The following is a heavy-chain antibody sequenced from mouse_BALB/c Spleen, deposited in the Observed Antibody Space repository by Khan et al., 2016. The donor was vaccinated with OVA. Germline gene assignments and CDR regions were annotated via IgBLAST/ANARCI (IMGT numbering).Heavy chain of an antibody. CDR2: INPRSGYT. V-gene: IGHV1-4*01. CDR1: GYTFTSHT. Sequence: QVQLQQPGAELARPGASVKMSCKASGYTFTSHTMHWVKQRPGQGLEWIGYINPRSGYTNYNQKFNDKATLTADKSSSTAYMQLSSLTSEDSAVYYCARRTTEYAMDYGGQGTSVTVAS. J-gene: IGHJ4*01. CDR3: ARRTTEYAMDY. D-gene: IGHD2-14*01.